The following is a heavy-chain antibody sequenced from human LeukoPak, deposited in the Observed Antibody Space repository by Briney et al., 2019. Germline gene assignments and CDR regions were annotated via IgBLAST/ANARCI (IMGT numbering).Heavy chain of an antibody. CDR3: ARGAHSLAAAIDY. V-gene: IGHV3-48*03. CDR1: GFTFSSYE. D-gene: IGHD6-13*01. Sequence: GGSLRLSCAASGFTFSSYEMNWVRQAPWKGLEWVSYISSSGSTIYYADSVKGRFTISRDNAKNSLYLQMNSLRAEDTAVYYCARGAHSLAAAIDYWGQGTLVTVSS. CDR2: ISSSGSTI. J-gene: IGHJ4*02.